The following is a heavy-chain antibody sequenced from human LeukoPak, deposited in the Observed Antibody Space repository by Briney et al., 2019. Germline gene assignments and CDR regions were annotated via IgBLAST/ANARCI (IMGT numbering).Heavy chain of an antibody. D-gene: IGHD3-10*01. J-gene: IGHJ4*02. CDR2: IYYSGST. Sequence: SETLSLTCTVSGGSISSYYWSWIRQPPGKGLEWIGYIYYSGSTNYNPSLKSRVTISVDTSKNQFSLKLSSVTAADTDVYYCARVWFGGVDYWGQGTLVTVSS. V-gene: IGHV4-59*01. CDR1: GGSISSYY. CDR3: ARVWFGGVDY.